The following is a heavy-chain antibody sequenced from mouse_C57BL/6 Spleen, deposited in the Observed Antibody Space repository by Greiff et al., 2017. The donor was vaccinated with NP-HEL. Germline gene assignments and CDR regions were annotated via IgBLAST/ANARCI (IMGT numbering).Heavy chain of an antibody. Sequence: EVQLQQSGPELVKPGASVKISCKASGYTFTDYYMNWVKQSHGKSLEWIGDINPNNGGTSYNQKFKGKATLTVDKSSSTAYMELRSLTSEDSAVYYCARRKIGFYGSRNYAMDYWGQGTSVTVSS. V-gene: IGHV1-26*01. CDR2: INPNNGGT. CDR3: ARRKIGFYGSRNYAMDY. J-gene: IGHJ4*01. D-gene: IGHD1-1*01. CDR1: GYTFTDYY.